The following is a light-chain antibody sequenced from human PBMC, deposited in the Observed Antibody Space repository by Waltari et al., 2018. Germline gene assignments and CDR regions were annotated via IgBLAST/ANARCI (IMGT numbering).Light chain of an antibody. CDR3: QQSYSTPYT. J-gene: IGKJ2*01. CDR2: AAS. Sequence: DTQMTQSQSSLSASVGERVTITCRASQSISSYLNWYQQKPGNAPKLLIYAASSLQSVVPSRFSGSGSGTDFTLTISSLQPEDFATYYCQQSYSTPYTFGQGTKLEIK. CDR1: QSISSY. V-gene: IGKV1-39*01.